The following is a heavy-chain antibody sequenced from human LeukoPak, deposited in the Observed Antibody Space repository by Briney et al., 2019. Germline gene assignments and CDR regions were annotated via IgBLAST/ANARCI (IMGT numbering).Heavy chain of an antibody. J-gene: IGHJ4*02. CDR1: GFTFDDYG. CDR3: ARGLQLHDY. CDR2: INWNGGNT. V-gene: IGHV3-20*04. D-gene: IGHD4-11*01. Sequence: GGSLRLSCAASGFTFDDYGMTWVRQGPGKGLEWVSNINWNGGNTYYADSVKGRFTTSRDNAKNSLYLQMNSLRAEDTALYYCARGLQLHDYWGQGTLVTVSS.